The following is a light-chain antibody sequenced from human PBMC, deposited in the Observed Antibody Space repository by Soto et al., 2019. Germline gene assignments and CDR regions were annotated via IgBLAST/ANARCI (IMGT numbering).Light chain of an antibody. Sequence: EIVLTQSPGTLSSSPGERATLSCRASQSVSSSHLAWYQQKPGQAPRLLIYGASSRATGIPDRFSGSGSGTDFTLTISRLEPEDFGVYYCQQRYNWPPLTFGGGTKVEIK. V-gene: IGKV3D-20*02. J-gene: IGKJ4*01. CDR1: QSVSSSH. CDR2: GAS. CDR3: QQRYNWPPLT.